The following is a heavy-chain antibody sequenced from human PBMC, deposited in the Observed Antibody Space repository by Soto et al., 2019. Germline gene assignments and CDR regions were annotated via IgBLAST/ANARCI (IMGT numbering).Heavy chain of an antibody. J-gene: IGHJ4*02. CDR1: GFTFSSYS. V-gene: IGHV3-48*04. CDR2: ISSSSSTI. Sequence: GGSLRLSCAASGFTFSSYSMNWVRQAPGKGLEWVSYISSSSSTIYYADSVKGRFTISRDNAKNSLYLQMNSLRAEDTAVYYCARDVVFGVVIHPDYWGQGTLVTVSS. CDR3: ARDVVFGVVIHPDY. D-gene: IGHD3-3*01.